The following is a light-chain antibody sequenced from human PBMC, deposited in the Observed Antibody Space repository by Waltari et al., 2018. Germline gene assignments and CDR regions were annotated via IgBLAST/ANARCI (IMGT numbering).Light chain of an antibody. CDR3: QQYYGGILT. V-gene: IGKV1-NL1*01. J-gene: IGKJ4*01. Sequence: DIQMTQSPSSLSASVGDTVTITCRASHGISNSLAWYQQHPGQAPKLLLFGTSRLQSGVPSRFSGRGSGTDYSLTISSLQPEDFGTYYCQQYYGGILTFGGGTKVEI. CDR1: HGISNS. CDR2: GTS.